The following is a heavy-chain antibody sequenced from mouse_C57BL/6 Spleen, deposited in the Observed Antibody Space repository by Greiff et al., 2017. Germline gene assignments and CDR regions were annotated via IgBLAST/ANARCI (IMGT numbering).Heavy chain of an antibody. D-gene: IGHD1-1*01. J-gene: IGHJ2*01. V-gene: IGHV3-6*01. Sequence: EVQLQQSGPGLVKPSQSLSLTCSVTGYSITSGYYWNWIRQFPGNKLEWMGYISYDGSNNYNPSLKNRISITRDTSKNQFFLKLNSVTTEDTATYYSARDDYYGSSYYVDYWGQGTTLTVSS. CDR1: GYSITSGYY. CDR3: ARDDYYGSSYYVDY. CDR2: ISYDGSN.